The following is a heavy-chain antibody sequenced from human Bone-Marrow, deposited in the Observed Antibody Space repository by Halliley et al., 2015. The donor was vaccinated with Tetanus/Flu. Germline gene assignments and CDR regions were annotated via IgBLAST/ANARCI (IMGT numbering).Heavy chain of an antibody. V-gene: IGHV3-7*03. Sequence: GSGKYCLDSVKGRFPISRDNAKNSFFLQMNSLRAGDTAVYFCARDGSGSYYLTPFAYWGQGTRVTVSS. J-gene: IGHJ4*02. CDR3: ARDGSGSYYLTPFAY. CDR2: GSGK. D-gene: IGHD3-10*01.